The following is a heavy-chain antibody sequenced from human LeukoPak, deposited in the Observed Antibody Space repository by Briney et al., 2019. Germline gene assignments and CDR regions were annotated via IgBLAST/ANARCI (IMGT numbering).Heavy chain of an antibody. CDR1: GFPFTLYN. J-gene: IGHJ3*02. CDR2: ISSSTNTI. Sequence: GGSLRLSCEVSGFPFTLYNMNWVRQAPGKGLEWLSYISSSTNTIYYADSVKGRFTISRDNAKNSLYLQMNGLGAEDTAVYYCAKVGKGNLVEAFDNWGQGTVVTVFS. D-gene: IGHD1-14*01. CDR3: AKVGKGNLVEAFDN. V-gene: IGHV3-48*04.